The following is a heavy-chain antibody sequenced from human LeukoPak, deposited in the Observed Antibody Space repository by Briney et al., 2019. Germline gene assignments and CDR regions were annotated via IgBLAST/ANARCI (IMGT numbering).Heavy chain of an antibody. Sequence: PSETLSLTCAVYGGSFSGYYWSWIRQPPGKGLEWIGEINHSGSTNYNPSLKSRVTISVDTSKNQFSLKLSSVTAADTAVYYCARGPYLQWLQTGGTDYWGQGTLVTVSS. V-gene: IGHV4-34*01. D-gene: IGHD6-19*01. J-gene: IGHJ4*02. CDR2: INHSGST. CDR1: GGSFSGYY. CDR3: ARGPYLQWLQTGGTDY.